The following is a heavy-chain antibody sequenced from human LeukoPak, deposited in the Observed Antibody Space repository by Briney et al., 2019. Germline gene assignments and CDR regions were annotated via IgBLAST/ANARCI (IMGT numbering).Heavy chain of an antibody. V-gene: IGHV1-69*05. CDR3: ARALERRDGYNSGY. CDR2: IIPIFGTA. CDR1: GGTFSRYA. Sequence: SVKVSCKASGGTFSRYAISWVRQAPGQGLEWMGGIIPIFGTANYAQKLQGRVTMTTDTSTSTAYMELRSLRSDDTAVYYCARALERRDGYNSGYWGQGTLVTVSS. J-gene: IGHJ4*02. D-gene: IGHD5-24*01.